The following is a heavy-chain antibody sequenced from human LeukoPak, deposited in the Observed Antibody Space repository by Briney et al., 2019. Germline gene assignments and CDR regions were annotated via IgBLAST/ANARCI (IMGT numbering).Heavy chain of an antibody. CDR2: IKQDGSEK. J-gene: IGHJ4*02. D-gene: IGHD2-2*01. CDR1: GFTFSIYW. CDR3: ARDTYGYQLLPAY. V-gene: IGHV3-7*03. Sequence: GGSLRLSCAASGFTFSIYWMSWVRQAPGKGEEWVANIKQDGSEKYYVDSVKGRFNISRDNAKKLRYLQMNTLTAEDTALYFCARDTYGYQLLPAYWGQGTLVTVSS.